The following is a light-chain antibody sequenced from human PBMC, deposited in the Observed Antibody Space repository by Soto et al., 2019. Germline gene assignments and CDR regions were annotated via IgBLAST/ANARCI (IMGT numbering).Light chain of an antibody. CDR3: QVWDGRSDHFV. Sequence: SSELTKTSAGSADAGQKTRMNCGGIDIGDQSVHWYQLKPGQAPVLVVYEDNDRPSGIPERFSGSNSGNTATLTINRVEAGDGADYYCQVWDGRSDHFVCGTGTKGTVL. V-gene: IGLV3-21*02. CDR2: EDN. CDR1: DIGDQS. J-gene: IGLJ1*01.